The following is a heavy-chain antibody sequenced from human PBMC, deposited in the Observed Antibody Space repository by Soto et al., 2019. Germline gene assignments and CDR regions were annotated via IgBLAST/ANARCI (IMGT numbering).Heavy chain of an antibody. CDR1: GGSLRNSV. CDR3: ARLGHPGH. V-gene: IGHV1-69*01. J-gene: IGHJ4*02. CDR2: VIPILGTA. Sequence: QVQLVQSGAEVKKPGSSVKVSCTASGGSLRNSVISWVRQAPAPRLEWMGGVIPILGTANYAQKFQGRVTMTADEATSTTYMDLSSLSPDDTAVYYCARLGHPGHWGPGTLVIVSS.